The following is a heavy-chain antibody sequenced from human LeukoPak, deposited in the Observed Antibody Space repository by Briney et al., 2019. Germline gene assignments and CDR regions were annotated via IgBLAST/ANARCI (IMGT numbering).Heavy chain of an antibody. V-gene: IGHV4-34*01. Sequence: SETLSLTCAVYGGSFSGYYWSWIRQPPGKGLEWIGEINHSGSTNYNPSPKSRVTISVDTSKNQFSLKLSSVTAADTAVYYCARSSSVRYFDWSPFDWFDPWGQGTLVTVSS. CDR3: ARSSSVRYFDWSPFDWFDP. J-gene: IGHJ5*02. CDR2: INHSGST. D-gene: IGHD3-9*01. CDR1: GGSFSGYY.